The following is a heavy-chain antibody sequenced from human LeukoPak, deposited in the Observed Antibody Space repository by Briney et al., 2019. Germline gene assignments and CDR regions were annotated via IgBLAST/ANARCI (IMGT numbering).Heavy chain of an antibody. D-gene: IGHD2-21*01. CDR2: ISSSGSYT. CDR3: AGDRGIVAVPNGRADLDY. J-gene: IGHJ4*02. Sequence: GGSLRLSCAASGFTFSSYSMNWVRKAPGKGLEWVSSISSSGSYTYYAASVKGRFTISRENAKNSLYLQMNSLRPEDTSVYYCAGDRGIVAVPNGRADLDYWGQGTLVTVSS. CDR1: GFTFSSYS. V-gene: IGHV3-21*01.